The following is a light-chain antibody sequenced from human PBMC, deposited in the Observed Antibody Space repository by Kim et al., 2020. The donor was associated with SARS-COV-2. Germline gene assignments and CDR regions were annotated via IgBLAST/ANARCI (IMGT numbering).Light chain of an antibody. CDR3: QQYDNY. J-gene: IGKJ2*01. V-gene: IGKV1-5*03. CDR1: QSNSRW. CDR2: KAS. Sequence: STLSAAVGDRVIITCRASQSNSRWLAWYQQKPGKAPKLLISKASSLQSGVPSRFSGSGSGTEFTLTISSLQPDDFGTYYCQQYDNYFGQGTKLEI.